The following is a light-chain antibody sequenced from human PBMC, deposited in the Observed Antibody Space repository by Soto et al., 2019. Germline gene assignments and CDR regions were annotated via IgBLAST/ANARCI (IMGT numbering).Light chain of an antibody. CDR1: QGIRNY. CDR3: QQSYSTPRT. J-gene: IGKJ1*01. CDR2: GAS. V-gene: IGKV1-39*01. Sequence: DIQMTQAPSSLSASLGHRVTITCRASQGIRNYLAWYQQKPGEVPRLLIYGASSLHSGVPSRFSGSGSGTDFTLTISSLQPEDFATYYCQQSYSTPRTFGQGTKVDIK.